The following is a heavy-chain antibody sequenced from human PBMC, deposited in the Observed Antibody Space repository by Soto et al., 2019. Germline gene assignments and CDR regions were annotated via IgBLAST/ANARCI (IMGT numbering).Heavy chain of an antibody. CDR1: GGSISSYY. CDR2: IYYSGST. V-gene: IGHV4-59*01. CDR3: AREQWLDY. Sequence: QVQLQESGPGLVKPSETLSLTCTVSGGSISSYYWSWIRQPPGKGLEWIGYIYYSGSTKYNPSLKSRVTISVDTSKNQFSLKLSSVTAADTAVYYCAREQWLDYWGQGTLVTVSS. J-gene: IGHJ4*02. D-gene: IGHD6-19*01.